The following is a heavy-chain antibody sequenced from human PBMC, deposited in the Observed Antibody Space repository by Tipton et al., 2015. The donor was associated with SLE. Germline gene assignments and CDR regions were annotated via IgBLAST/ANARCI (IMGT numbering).Heavy chain of an antibody. D-gene: IGHD6-13*01. J-gene: IGHJ6*03. Sequence: TLSLTCTVSGGSISSSSYYWGWIRQPPGKGLERIGSISYSGSTYYNPSLKSRVTISVDTSKNQFSLKLSSVTAADTAVYYCARVWQQLATWGESYMDFWGKGTTVTVSS. CDR3: ARVWQQLATWGESYMDF. CDR2: ISYSGST. V-gene: IGHV4-39*07. CDR1: GGSISSSSYY.